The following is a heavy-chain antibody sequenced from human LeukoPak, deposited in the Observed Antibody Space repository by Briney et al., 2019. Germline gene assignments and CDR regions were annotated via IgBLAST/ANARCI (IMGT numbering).Heavy chain of an antibody. Sequence: SETLSLTCTVSGGSISSYYWSWIRQPPGKGLEWIGYIYYSGSTNYNPSLKSRVTISVDTSKNQFSLKLSSVTAADTAVYYCERRFGYCSSTSCHLPYYYYYYYMDVWGKGTTVTVSS. V-gene: IGHV4-59*08. J-gene: IGHJ6*03. CDR2: IYYSGST. D-gene: IGHD2-2*03. CDR3: ERRFGYCSSTSCHLPYYYYYYYMDV. CDR1: GGSISSYY.